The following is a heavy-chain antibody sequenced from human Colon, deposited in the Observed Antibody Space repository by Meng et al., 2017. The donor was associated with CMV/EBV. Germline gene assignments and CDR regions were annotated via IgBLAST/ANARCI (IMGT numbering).Heavy chain of an antibody. CDR2: INRDGTSR. CDR3: ASDLGGGDDY. CDR1: RFTLSNYW. D-gene: IGHD3-16*01. J-gene: IGHJ4*02. Sequence: LSCAASRFTLSNYWVHWVRQALGKGLEWVSRINRDGTSRNFAGSVRGRFSISRDNAKNTVYLQMNSLRPEDTAVYYCASDLGGGDDYWGQGTLVTVSS. V-gene: IGHV3-74*01.